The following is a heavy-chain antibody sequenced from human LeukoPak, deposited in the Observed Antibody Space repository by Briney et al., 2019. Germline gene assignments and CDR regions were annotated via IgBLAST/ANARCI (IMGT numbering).Heavy chain of an antibody. Sequence: GGSLRLSCAASGFTFSSYWMSWVRQAPGKGLEWVANIKQDGSEKYYVDSVKGRFTISRDNAKNSLYLQMNSLRAEDTAVYYCARAGGSGYYRSYWYFDLWGRGTLVTVSS. CDR2: IKQDGSEK. V-gene: IGHV3-7*01. J-gene: IGHJ2*01. D-gene: IGHD3-22*01. CDR3: ARAGGSGYYRSYWYFDL. CDR1: GFTFSSYW.